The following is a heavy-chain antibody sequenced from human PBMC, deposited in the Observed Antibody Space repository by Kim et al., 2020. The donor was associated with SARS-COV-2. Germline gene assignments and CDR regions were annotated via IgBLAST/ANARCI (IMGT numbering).Heavy chain of an antibody. CDR1: GGSFSGYY. V-gene: IGHV4-34*01. CDR3: ARGGGITMVRGVIGY. CDR2: INHSGST. J-gene: IGHJ4*02. Sequence: SETLSLTCAVYGGSFSGYYWSWIRQPPGKGLEWIGEINHSGSTNYNPSLKSRVTISVDTSKNQFSLKLSSVTAADTAVYYCARGGGITMVRGVIGYWGQ. D-gene: IGHD3-10*01.